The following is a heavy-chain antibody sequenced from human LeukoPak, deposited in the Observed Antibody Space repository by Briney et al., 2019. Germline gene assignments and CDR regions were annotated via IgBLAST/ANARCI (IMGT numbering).Heavy chain of an antibody. CDR3: ARELRYCSGGSCLRDFDY. CDR1: GFTFSSYA. D-gene: IGHD2-15*01. J-gene: IGHJ4*02. V-gene: IGHV3-21*01. Sequence: GGSLRLSCAASGFTFSSYAMNWVRQAPGKWLEWVSSISSSSSYIYYADSVKGRFTISRDNAKNSLYLQMNSLRAEDTAVYYCARELRYCSGGSCLRDFDYWGQGTLVTVSS. CDR2: ISSSSSYI.